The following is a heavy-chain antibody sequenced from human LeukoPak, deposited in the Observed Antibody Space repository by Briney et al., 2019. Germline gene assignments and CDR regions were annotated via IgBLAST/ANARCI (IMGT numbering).Heavy chain of an antibody. CDR3: ASLQTRDILTGYDY. J-gene: IGHJ4*02. CDR2: INHSGST. CDR1: GGSFSGYY. V-gene: IGHV4-34*01. D-gene: IGHD3-9*01. Sequence: PSETLSLTCAVYGGSFSGYYWSWIRQPPGKGLEWIGEINHSGSTNYNPSLKSRVTISVDTSKNQFSLKLSSVTAADTAVYYCASLQTRDILTGYDYWGQGTLVTVSS.